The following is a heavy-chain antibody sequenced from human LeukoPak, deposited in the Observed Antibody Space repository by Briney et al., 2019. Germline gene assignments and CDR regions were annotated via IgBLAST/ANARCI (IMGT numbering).Heavy chain of an antibody. CDR2: SYYSGST. V-gene: IGHV4-39*01. D-gene: IGHD2-2*01. Sequence: PSETLSLTCTVSGGSISSSSYYWGWIRQPPGKGLEWIGSSYYSGSTYYNPSLKSRVTISVDTSKNQFSLKLSSVTAADTAVYYCASELGYCSSTSCYFPYWFDPWGQGTLVTVSS. CDR1: GGSISSSSYY. J-gene: IGHJ5*02. CDR3: ASELGYCSSTSCYFPYWFDP.